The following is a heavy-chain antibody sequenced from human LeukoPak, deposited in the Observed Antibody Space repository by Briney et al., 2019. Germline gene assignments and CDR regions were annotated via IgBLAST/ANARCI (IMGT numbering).Heavy chain of an antibody. Sequence: ASVKVSCKASGHTFTSYGINWVRQATGQGLEWMGWMNPNSGNTGYAQKFQGRITMTRNTPISTAYMELSSLRSEDTAVYYCASGGPSYTSYWGQGTLVTVSS. D-gene: IGHD1-14*01. V-gene: IGHV1-8*01. CDR2: MNPNSGNT. CDR1: GHTFTSYG. CDR3: ASGGPSYTSY. J-gene: IGHJ4*02.